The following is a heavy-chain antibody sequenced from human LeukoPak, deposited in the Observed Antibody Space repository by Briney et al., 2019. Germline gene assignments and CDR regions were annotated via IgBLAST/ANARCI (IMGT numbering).Heavy chain of an antibody. Sequence: PSETLSLTCTVSGDSISSNYWSWIRQPPGKGLEWIGYIYHSGSTNYNPSLKSRVTISIDTSKNQFSLRLSSVTAADTAVYYCARDRGGELSGWFDPWGQGTLVTVSS. V-gene: IGHV4-59*01. CDR3: ARDRGGELSGWFDP. CDR1: GDSISSNY. CDR2: IYHSGST. D-gene: IGHD3-10*01. J-gene: IGHJ5*02.